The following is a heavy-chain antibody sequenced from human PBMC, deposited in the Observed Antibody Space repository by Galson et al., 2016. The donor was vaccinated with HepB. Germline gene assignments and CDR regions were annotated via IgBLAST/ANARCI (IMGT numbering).Heavy chain of an antibody. J-gene: IGHJ4*02. CDR2: IYWDDDR. Sequence: ALVKPTQTLTLTCTVSGQPLQDSKVGVGWIRQPPGKAPEWLGIIYWDDDRRYSPSLKNRISIAQDMSKNEVVLTLANVEPGATGTYYCARRLDSSGEPCFDYWGQGILVTVAS. CDR3: ARRLDSSGEPCFDY. D-gene: IGHD1-26*01. V-gene: IGHV2-5*02. CDR1: GQPLQDSKVG.